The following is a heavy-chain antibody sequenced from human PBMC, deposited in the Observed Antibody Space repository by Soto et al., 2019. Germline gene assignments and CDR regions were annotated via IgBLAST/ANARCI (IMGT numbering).Heavy chain of an antibody. CDR1: GGTFNYNT. V-gene: IGHV1-69*12. D-gene: IGHD6-19*01. CDR2: LVPIFGTP. CDR3: ASGSGLNWFDP. J-gene: IGHJ5*02. Sequence: QVQLVQSGAEVRKPGSSVKVSCKASGGTFNYNTVNWVRQAPGQGLAWMGGLVPIFGTPNYAQKFQGRVTTIADDSTSTAYMELNSLTFEDTAVYYCASGSGLNWFDPWGQGTLVTVSS.